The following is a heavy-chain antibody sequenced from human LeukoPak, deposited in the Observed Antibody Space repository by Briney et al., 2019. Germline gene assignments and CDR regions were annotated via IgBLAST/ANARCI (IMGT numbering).Heavy chain of an antibody. J-gene: IGHJ4*02. V-gene: IGHV4-61*08. D-gene: IGHD6-13*01. Sequence: PSETLSLTCTVAGASVSSGGYFWNWIRQSPGKGLAWIGYIEYSGSTNYDPSFKSRVTISDDTSKNQISLRLTSVNFADTAIYFCARAAGGSRFNYFDYWGQGTLVTVAS. CDR3: ARAAGGSRFNYFDY. CDR1: GASVSSGGYF. CDR2: IEYSGST.